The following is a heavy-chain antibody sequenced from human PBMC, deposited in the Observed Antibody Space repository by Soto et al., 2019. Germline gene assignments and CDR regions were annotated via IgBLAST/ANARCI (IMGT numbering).Heavy chain of an antibody. J-gene: IGHJ4*02. CDR2: ISYDASEK. D-gene: IGHD3-10*01. CDR3: ARDQSGTYSVDY. Sequence: GGSLRLSCAASGFAFSRHGMHWVRQAPGKGLEWVSVISYDASEKDFADSVKGRFTISRDNSKSTVSLQMDSLRTEDAAVYFCARDQSGTYSVDYWGQGALVTVSS. V-gene: IGHV3-30-3*01. CDR1: GFAFSRHG.